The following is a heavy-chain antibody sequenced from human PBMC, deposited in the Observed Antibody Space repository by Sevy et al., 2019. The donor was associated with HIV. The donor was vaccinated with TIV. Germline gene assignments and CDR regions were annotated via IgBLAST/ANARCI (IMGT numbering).Heavy chain of an antibody. CDR3: GGSCTNDICS. CDR1: GFSFGLSA. CDR2: IRSKSNNYAT. D-gene: IGHD2-8*01. Sequence: GGSLRLSCEASGFSFGLSAIHWVRRASGKGLEWVGRIRSKSNNYATSYTASLKGRFTLSREDSKNTSYLLMNSLKTEETAMYYCGGSCTNDICSWGQGTLVTVSS. J-gene: IGHJ4*02. V-gene: IGHV3-73*01.